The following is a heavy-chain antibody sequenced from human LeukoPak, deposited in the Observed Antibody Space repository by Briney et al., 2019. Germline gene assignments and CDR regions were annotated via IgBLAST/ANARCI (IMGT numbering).Heavy chain of an antibody. V-gene: IGHV1-2*02. CDR1: GYTFTSYY. Sequence: ASVKVSCKASGYTFTSYYMHWVRQAPGQGLEWMGWINPNSGRTNYAQKFQGRVTMTRDTSISTAYMELSRLRSDDTAVYYCARVERLVGAMNYWGQGTLVTVSS. CDR3: ARVERLVGAMNY. D-gene: IGHD1-26*01. J-gene: IGHJ4*02. CDR2: INPNSGRT.